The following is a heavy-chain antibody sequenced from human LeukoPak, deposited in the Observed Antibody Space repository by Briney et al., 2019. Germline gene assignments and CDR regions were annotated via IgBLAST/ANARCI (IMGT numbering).Heavy chain of an antibody. CDR2: VSNDGSDT. V-gene: IGHV3-30*04. CDR1: RFTFSTYA. D-gene: IGHD4-11*01. CDR3: ARDGDYINYYYYGVDV. Sequence: PGGSLRLSCAASRFTFSTYAMHCVRHAPGRGLEWGTFVSNDGSDTYYADSVKGRFSVSRDNSKNTLYLQMNSLRVEDTAVYYCARDGDYINYYYYGVDVWGKGTTVTVSS. J-gene: IGHJ6*04.